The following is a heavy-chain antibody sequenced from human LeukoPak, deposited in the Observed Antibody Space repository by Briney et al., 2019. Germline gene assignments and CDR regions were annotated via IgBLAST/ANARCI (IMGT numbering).Heavy chain of an antibody. J-gene: IGHJ3*02. CDR1: GFTFSTFS. CDR2: IRSSSSI. V-gene: IGHV3-48*01. CDR3: VRDLAYAFDI. Sequence: PGGSLRLSCSASGFTFSTFSLNWVRQAPGEGLEWLSYIRSSSSIADSVKGRFTISRDNAKNSLYLQMYSLRAEDTAVYYCVRDLAYAFDIWGQGTMVTVSS.